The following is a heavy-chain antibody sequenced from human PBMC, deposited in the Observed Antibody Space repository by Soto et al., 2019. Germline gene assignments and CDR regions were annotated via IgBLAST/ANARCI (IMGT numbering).Heavy chain of an antibody. J-gene: IGHJ4*02. CDR2: IYSGGYT. CDR3: GAHPGGGGY. Sequence: EVQLVESGGGLIQPGGSLRLSCAVSGFTVSNNYMSWVRQAPGKGLEGVSVIYSGGYTAYGDSVKGRFTISRDNSKNTLNLQINSRDAEGAAFDFWGAHPGGGGYWGQGTLVTVSS. CDR1: GFTVSNNY. D-gene: IGHD3-10*01. V-gene: IGHV3-53*01.